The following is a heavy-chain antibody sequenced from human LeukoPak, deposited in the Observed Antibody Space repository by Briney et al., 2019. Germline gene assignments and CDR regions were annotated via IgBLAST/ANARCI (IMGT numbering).Heavy chain of an antibody. J-gene: IGHJ4*02. Sequence: SGGSLRLSCAASGFTLRSYGMHWVRQAPGKGLEWVSFIRDDGSNKYYVDSVKGRFTVSRDDSKDTLYLQLNSLRAEDTAVYYCAKRPNGLWLAYFDYWGQGTLVTVSS. D-gene: IGHD6-19*01. CDR1: GFTLRSYG. V-gene: IGHV3-30*02. CDR3: AKRPNGLWLAYFDY. CDR2: IRDDGSNK.